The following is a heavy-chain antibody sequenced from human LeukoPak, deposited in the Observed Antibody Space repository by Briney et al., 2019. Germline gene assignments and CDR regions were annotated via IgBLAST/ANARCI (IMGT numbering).Heavy chain of an antibody. V-gene: IGHV4-38-2*02. CDR1: GYSISSGYY. D-gene: IGHD3-3*01. CDR2: IYHSGST. J-gene: IGHJ4*02. CDR3: ARDSGLRFLEWLLPLDY. Sequence: SETLSLTCTVSGYSISSGYYWGWIRQPPGKGLECIGSIYHSGSTYYNPSLKSRVTISVDTPKNQFSLKLSSVTAADTAVYYCARDSGLRFLEWLLPLDYWGQGTLVTVSS.